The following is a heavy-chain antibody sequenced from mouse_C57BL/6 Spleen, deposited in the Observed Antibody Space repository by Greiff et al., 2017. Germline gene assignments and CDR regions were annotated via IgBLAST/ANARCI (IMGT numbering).Heavy chain of an antibody. Sequence: EVQLQQSGPELVKPGASVKISCKASGYSFTGYYMNWVKQSPEKSLEWIGEIIPSTGGTTYNQKFKAKATLTVDKSSSTAYMQLKSLTSEDSAVYYCARWDDYGAMDYWGQGPSVTVSS. CDR1: GYSFTGYY. J-gene: IGHJ4*01. CDR2: IIPSTGGT. V-gene: IGHV1-42*01. CDR3: ARWDDYGAMDY. D-gene: IGHD2-4*01.